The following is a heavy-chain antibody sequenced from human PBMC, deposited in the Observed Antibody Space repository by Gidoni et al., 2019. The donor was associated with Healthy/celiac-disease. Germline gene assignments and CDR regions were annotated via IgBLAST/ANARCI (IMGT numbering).Heavy chain of an antibody. CDR1: GFTFSSYW. D-gene: IGHD2-2*01. CDR2: INSDGSST. V-gene: IGHV3-74*01. J-gene: IGHJ4*02. Sequence: EVQLVESGGGLVQPGGSLRLSCAASGFTFSSYWMHWVRQAPGKGLVWVSRINSDGSSTSYADSVKGRFTISRDNAKNTRYLQMNSLRAEDTAVYYCARVPSRVVVVPAAPDYWGQGTLVTVSS. CDR3: ARVPSRVVVVPAAPDY.